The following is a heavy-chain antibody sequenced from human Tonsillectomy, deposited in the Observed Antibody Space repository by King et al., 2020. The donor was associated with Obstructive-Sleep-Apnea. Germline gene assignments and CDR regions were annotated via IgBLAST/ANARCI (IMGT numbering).Heavy chain of an antibody. Sequence: VQLVESGGGVVQPGRSLRLSCAASGFTFSSFAVHWVRQAPGKGLEWVAVTSYDGSNKYYADSVKGRFTISRDNSRNTLYLQMNSLCAEDTAVYYCAREVGGLGSYYPKYYFDYWGQGTLVTVSS. V-gene: IGHV3-30*04. CDR1: GFTFSSFA. CDR2: TSYDGSNK. J-gene: IGHJ4*02. CDR3: AREVGGLGSYYPKYYFDY. D-gene: IGHD3-10*01.